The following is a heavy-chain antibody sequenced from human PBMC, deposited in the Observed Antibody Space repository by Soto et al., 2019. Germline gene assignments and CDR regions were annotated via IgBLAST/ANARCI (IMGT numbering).Heavy chain of an antibody. Sequence: QVQLVQSGAEVKKPGASVKVSCKASGYTFTSYGISWVRQAPGQGLEWMGWISAYNGNTNYAQKLQGRVTMTTDTSTSTAYMELRSLRSDDTAVYYCAREDGSGSYQHAQYYYYGMDVWGQGTTVTVSS. D-gene: IGHD3-10*01. V-gene: IGHV1-18*04. J-gene: IGHJ6*02. CDR3: AREDGSGSYQHAQYYYYGMDV. CDR2: ISAYNGNT. CDR1: GYTFTSYG.